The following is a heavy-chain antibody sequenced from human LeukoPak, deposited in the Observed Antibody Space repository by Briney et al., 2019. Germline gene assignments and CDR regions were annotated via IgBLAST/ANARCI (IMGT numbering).Heavy chain of an antibody. J-gene: IGHJ5*02. Sequence: GGSLRLSCAASGFTFNKYAMHWVRQAPGKGLEWVSVISFDGSNKYYADSVKGRFTISRDDSKSTLYLQMDSLRPEDTAMYYCARDGEGVPAAFFGWFDPWRQGTLVTVSS. V-gene: IGHV3-30-3*01. CDR1: GFTFNKYA. CDR2: ISFDGSNK. CDR3: ARDGEGVPAAFFGWFDP. D-gene: IGHD2-2*01.